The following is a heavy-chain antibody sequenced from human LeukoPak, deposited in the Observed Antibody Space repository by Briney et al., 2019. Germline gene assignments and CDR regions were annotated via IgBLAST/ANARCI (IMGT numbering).Heavy chain of an antibody. CDR3: ARDRGGSGYYHDY. V-gene: IGHV1-3*04. J-gene: IGHJ4*02. CDR1: GYTFTSYA. Sequence: GASVKVSCKASGYTFTSYAVHWVRQAPGQRLEWMGWINTGNGNTKYSQKFQGRVTMTRDTSTSTVYMELSSLRSEDTAVYYCARDRGGSGYYHDYWGQGTLVTVSS. CDR2: INTGNGNT. D-gene: IGHD3-3*01.